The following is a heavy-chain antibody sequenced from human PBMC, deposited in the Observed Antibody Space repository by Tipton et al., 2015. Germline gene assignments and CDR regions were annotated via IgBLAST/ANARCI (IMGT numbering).Heavy chain of an antibody. CDR3: AGGELRGGVLDH. Sequence: GLVKPSETLSLTCTVSDGSISSYYWSWIRQPPGKGLEWIGYVYSSGSANYSPSLKSRVTLSLDTSENQFSLKLSSLTAADTAVYFCAGGELRGGVLDHWGQGIRVTVSS. CDR1: DGSISSYY. D-gene: IGHD1-1*01. V-gene: IGHV4-59*01. CDR2: VYSSGSA. J-gene: IGHJ5*02.